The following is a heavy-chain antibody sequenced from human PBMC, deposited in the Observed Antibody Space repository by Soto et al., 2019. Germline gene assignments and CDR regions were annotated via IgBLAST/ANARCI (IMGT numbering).Heavy chain of an antibody. D-gene: IGHD6-13*01. Sequence: QITLKESDPTLVKPTQTLTLTCTFSGFSLSTTGVGVSWIRQPPEKALEWLAFIYWHDDKRYSPSLKSRLTITKDTSKNQVVLTMTNMDPVDTATYYCAHRGGAAVGLYYFDYWGQGALVTVSS. CDR1: GFSLSTTGVG. V-gene: IGHV2-5*01. CDR3: AHRGGAAVGLYYFDY. CDR2: IYWHDDK. J-gene: IGHJ4*02.